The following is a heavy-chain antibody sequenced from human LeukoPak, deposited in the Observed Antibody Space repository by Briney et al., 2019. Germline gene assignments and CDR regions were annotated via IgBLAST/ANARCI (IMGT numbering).Heavy chain of an antibody. CDR3: ARARYDLWSGYLTLFDY. CDR1: GGSFSGYY. Sequence: SETLSLTCAVYGGSFSGYYWSWIRQPPGKGLEWIGEINHSGSTNYNPSLKSRVTISVDTSKNQFSLKLSSVTAADTAVYYCARARYDLWSGYLTLFDYWGQGTLVTVS. D-gene: IGHD3-3*01. CDR2: INHSGST. V-gene: IGHV4-34*01. J-gene: IGHJ4*02.